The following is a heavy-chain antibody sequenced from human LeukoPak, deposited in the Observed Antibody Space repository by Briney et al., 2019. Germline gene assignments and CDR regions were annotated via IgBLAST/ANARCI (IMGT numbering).Heavy chain of an antibody. CDR2: ISGSGGST. D-gene: IGHD3-22*01. V-gene: IGHV3-23*01. J-gene: IGHJ3*02. CDR3: AKGVYYYDSSGYYYGHDAFDI. CDR1: GFTFSSYA. Sequence: QAGGSLRLSCAASGFTFSSYAMSWVRQAPGKGLEWVSAISGSGGSTYYADSVKGRFTISRDNSKNTLYLQMNSLRAEDTAVYYCAKGVYYYDSSGYYYGHDAFDIWDQGTMVTVSS.